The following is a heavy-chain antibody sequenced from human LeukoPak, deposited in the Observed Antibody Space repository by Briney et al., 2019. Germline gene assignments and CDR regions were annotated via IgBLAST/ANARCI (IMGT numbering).Heavy chain of an antibody. Sequence: ASVKVSCKASGYTFSNYDVTWVRQAPGQGLEYMGWMNPNSGNTGFAQKFRGRPTLTSDASTTSAFMELMRLTSEDTAVYYCTRAVRNQLLSEYWGQGTRITVSS. J-gene: IGHJ4*02. CDR2: MNPNSGNT. D-gene: IGHD2-2*01. CDR1: GYTFSNYD. CDR3: TRAVRNQLLSEY. V-gene: IGHV1-8*01.